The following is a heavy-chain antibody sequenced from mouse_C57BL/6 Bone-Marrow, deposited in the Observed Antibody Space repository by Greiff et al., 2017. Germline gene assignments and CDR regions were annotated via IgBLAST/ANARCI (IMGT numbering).Heavy chain of an antibody. CDR2: IHPNSGST. J-gene: IGHJ4*01. Sequence: QVQLQQSGAELVKPGASVKLSCKASGYPFTSYWMHWVKQRPGQGLEWIGMIHPNSGSTNYNEKFKSKATLTVDKSSSTAYMQLSRLTSEDSAVYYCASQDGYYYAMDDWGQGTSVTVSS. D-gene: IGHD2-3*01. CDR1: GYPFTSYW. V-gene: IGHV1-64*01. CDR3: ASQDGYYYAMDD.